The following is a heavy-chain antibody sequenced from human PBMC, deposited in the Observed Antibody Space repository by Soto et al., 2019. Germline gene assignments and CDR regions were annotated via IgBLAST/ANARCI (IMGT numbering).Heavy chain of an antibody. CDR3: ARGTGYSSGWYRFDY. CDR1: GGSFSGYY. Sequence: PSETLSLTCAVYGGSFSGYYWSWIRQPPGKGLEWIGEINHSGSTNYDPSLKSRVTISVDTSKNQFSLKLSSVTAADTAVYYCARGTGYSSGWYRFDYWGQGTLVTVSS. J-gene: IGHJ4*02. V-gene: IGHV4-34*01. D-gene: IGHD6-19*01. CDR2: INHSGST.